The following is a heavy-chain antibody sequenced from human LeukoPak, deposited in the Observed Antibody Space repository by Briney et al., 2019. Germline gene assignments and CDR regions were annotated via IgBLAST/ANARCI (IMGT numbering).Heavy chain of an antibody. CDR2: IYPGDSDT. D-gene: IGHD6-13*01. CDR1: GYSFTSYW. Sequence: GESLKISCKGSGYSFTSYWIGWVRQMPGKGLEWMGIIYPGDSDTRYSPSFQGQVTISADKSISTAYLQWSSLKASDTAMYYCARPTAAGTGEYYFDYWGQGTLVTVSS. V-gene: IGHV5-51*01. J-gene: IGHJ4*02. CDR3: ARPTAAGTGEYYFDY.